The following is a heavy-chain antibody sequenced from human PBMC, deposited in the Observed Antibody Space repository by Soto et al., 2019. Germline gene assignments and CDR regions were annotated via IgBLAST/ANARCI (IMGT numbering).Heavy chain of an antibody. Sequence: EVQLLESGGGLVQPGGSLRLSCAASGFTFSTYAMSWVHQAPGKGLEWVSAISGGGGSTDYTNSVKGRFTISRDNSKNTLYLQRKSLRAEDTAVYYCAKGLGDWGGHEKWFAPWGQGNLVTAS. CDR2: ISGGGGST. V-gene: IGHV3-23*01. J-gene: IGHJ5*02. CDR3: AKGLGDWGGHEKWFAP. CDR1: GFTFSTYA. D-gene: IGHD2-21*02.